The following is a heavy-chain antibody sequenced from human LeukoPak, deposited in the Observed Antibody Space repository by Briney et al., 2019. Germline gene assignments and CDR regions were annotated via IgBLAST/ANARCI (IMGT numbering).Heavy chain of an antibody. CDR2: INPNSGGT. D-gene: IGHD3-22*01. CDR1: GYTFTGYY. V-gene: IGHV1-2*06. CDR3: ARGGGYYDSSGYAYYFDY. Sequence: GASVKVSCKASGYTFTGYYMHWVRRAPGQGLEWMGRINPNSGGTNYAQKFQGRVTMTRDTSISTAYMELSRLRSDDTAVYYCARGGGYYDSSGYAYYFDYWGQGTLVTVSS. J-gene: IGHJ4*02.